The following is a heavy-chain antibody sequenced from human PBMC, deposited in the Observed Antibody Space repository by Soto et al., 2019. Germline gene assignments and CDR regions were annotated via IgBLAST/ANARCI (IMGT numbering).Heavy chain of an antibody. J-gene: IGHJ5*02. D-gene: IGHD2-2*02. CDR3: ARDRGIRTEGGYCSSTSCYMKGYNWFDP. CDR1: GYTFTSYY. Sequence: GASVKVSCKASGYTFTSYYMHWVRQAPGQGLEWMGIINPSGGSTSYAQKFQGRVTMTRDTSTSTVYMELSSLRSEDTAVYYCARDRGIRTEGGYCSSTSCYMKGYNWFDPWGQGTLVTVSS. CDR2: INPSGGST. V-gene: IGHV1-46*01.